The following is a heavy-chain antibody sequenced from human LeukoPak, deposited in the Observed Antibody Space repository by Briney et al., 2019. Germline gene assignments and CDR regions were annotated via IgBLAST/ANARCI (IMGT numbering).Heavy chain of an antibody. CDR1: GVSIGSYF. CDR3: ARASSGFYVHTFDD. Sequence: SETLSLTCTVSGVSIGSYFWSWIRQPPGKGLEWIGYIDNRGSTNYNPSLESRVTVSIDTSKNQFSLRLSSVTAADTAVYYCARASSGFYVHTFDDWGQGTLVTVSS. CDR2: IDNRGST. J-gene: IGHJ4*02. V-gene: IGHV4-59*01. D-gene: IGHD3-10*01.